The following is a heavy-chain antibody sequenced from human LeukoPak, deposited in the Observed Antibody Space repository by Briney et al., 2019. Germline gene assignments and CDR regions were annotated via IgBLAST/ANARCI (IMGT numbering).Heavy chain of an antibody. V-gene: IGHV1-18*01. Sequence: GASVKVSCKASGYTFTSYGISWVRQAPGQGLEWMGWISAYNGNTNYAQKFQGRVTMTTDTSTSTAYMELRSLRSDDTAVYYCAREDTAMVTPYYGMDVWGQGTTVTVSS. CDR3: AREDTAMVTPYYGMDV. CDR1: GYTFTSYG. CDR2: ISAYNGNT. J-gene: IGHJ6*02. D-gene: IGHD5-18*01.